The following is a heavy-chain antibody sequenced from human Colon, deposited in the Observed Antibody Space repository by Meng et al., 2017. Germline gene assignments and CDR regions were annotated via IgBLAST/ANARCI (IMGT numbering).Heavy chain of an antibody. CDR1: SGSSSSNYW. J-gene: IGHJ4*02. CDR2: FSHSGTT. CDR3: ARNGKWGFDY. Sequence: GHLAAADAGSVKPSGTLSTTCAVCSGSSSSNYWWSWVRLSPGKGLEWIGEFSHSGTTNYSPSLKSRSTISVDKSKSQFSLKLSSVTAADTAVYYCARNGKWGFDYWGQGTLVTVSS. V-gene: IGHV4-4*02. D-gene: IGHD1-26*01.